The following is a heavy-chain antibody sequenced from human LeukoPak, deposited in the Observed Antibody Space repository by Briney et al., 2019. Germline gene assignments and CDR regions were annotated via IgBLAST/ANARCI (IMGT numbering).Heavy chain of an antibody. Sequence: GGSLRLSCAASGFTFTDYYMSWIRQAPGKGLEWVSAISGSGGSTYYADSVKGRFTISRDNSKNTLYLQMNSLRAEDTAVYYCAKLGIIAAAGSEDYWGQGTLVTVSS. V-gene: IGHV3-23*01. CDR1: GFTFTDYY. CDR2: ISGSGGST. D-gene: IGHD6-13*01. CDR3: AKLGIIAAAGSEDY. J-gene: IGHJ4*02.